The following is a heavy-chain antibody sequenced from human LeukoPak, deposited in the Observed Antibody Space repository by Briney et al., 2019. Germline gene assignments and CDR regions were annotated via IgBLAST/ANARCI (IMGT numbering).Heavy chain of an antibody. J-gene: IGHJ4*02. Sequence: PSETLSLTCTVSGGSIGIYYWNWIRQPPGKGLEWIGSIYHSGSTIYNPSLKSRVTISGDTSKNQFSLTLASVTAADTAVYYCTRDRELGFWGQGTLVTVSS. CDR3: TRDRELGF. CDR2: IYHSGST. D-gene: IGHD1-26*01. CDR1: GGSIGIYY. V-gene: IGHV4-59*01.